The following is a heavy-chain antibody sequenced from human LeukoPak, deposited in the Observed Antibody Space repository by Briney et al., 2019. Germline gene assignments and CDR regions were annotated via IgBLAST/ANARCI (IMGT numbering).Heavy chain of an antibody. D-gene: IGHD1/OR15-1a*01. V-gene: IGHV4-31*03. CDR3: ARERTGTEAFRWFDP. Sequence: SQTLSLTCTVSGGSISSGGYYWSWIRQHPGKGLEWIGYIYYSGSTYYNPSLKSRVTISVDTSKNQSSLKLSSVTAADTAVYYCARERTGTEAFRWFDPWGQGTLVTVSS. CDR1: GGSISSGGYY. CDR2: IYYSGST. J-gene: IGHJ5*02.